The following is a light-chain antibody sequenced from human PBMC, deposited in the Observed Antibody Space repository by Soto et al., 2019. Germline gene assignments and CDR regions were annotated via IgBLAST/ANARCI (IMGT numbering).Light chain of an antibody. CDR3: RHSYSYSRT. CDR2: KVF. J-gene: IGKJ1*01. Sequence: RASQTISSWLAWYQQKPGKAPKLLIYKVFSLKSGVPSRFSGSGSGTDFTLFICMLEPEEFATYYCRHSYSYSRTFGLGTMVETK. V-gene: IGKV1-5*03. CDR1: QTISSW.